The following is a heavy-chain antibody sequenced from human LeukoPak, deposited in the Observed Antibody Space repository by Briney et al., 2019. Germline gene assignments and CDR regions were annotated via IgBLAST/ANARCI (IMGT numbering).Heavy chain of an antibody. CDR3: ARTVTHADYYYYMDV. Sequence: GASVKVSCKASGYTFTGYYMHWVRQAPGQGLEWMGGIIPIFGTANYAQKFQGRVTITADESTSTAYMELSSLRSEDTAVYYCARTVTHADYYYYMDVWGKGTTVTISS. CDR2: IIPIFGTA. J-gene: IGHJ6*03. CDR1: GYTFTGYY. D-gene: IGHD2-21*02. V-gene: IGHV1-69*13.